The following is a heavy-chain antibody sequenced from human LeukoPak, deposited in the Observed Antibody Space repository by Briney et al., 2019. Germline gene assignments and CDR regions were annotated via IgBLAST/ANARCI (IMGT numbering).Heavy chain of an antibody. CDR1: GFTFSDYY. D-gene: IGHD6-19*01. CDR2: ISNRGNNI. Sequence: PGGSLRLSCAAPGFTFSDYYMGWIRQAPGKGLEWVSYISNRGNNIYYADSVKGRFTISRDNSKNSLYLQMNSLRAEDTAVYYCGRYGLGYYYMDVWGKGTTVTVSS. J-gene: IGHJ6*03. CDR3: GRYGLGYYYMDV. V-gene: IGHV3-11*04.